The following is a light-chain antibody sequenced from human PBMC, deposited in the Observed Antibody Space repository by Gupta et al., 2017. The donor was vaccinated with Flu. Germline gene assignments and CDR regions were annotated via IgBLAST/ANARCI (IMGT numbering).Light chain of an antibody. V-gene: IGLV3-21*02. Sequence: SYGLPPPPSVPAAPGQTAQLPWGGNDIGSKSVHWYQQKPGQVPVLVVYSDSGRPSGIPERLSGSNSENTATLTISRVEAGDEADDYCQVLDCSTDHPVFGGGTTLTVL. CDR1: DIGSKS. J-gene: IGLJ2*01. CDR2: SDS. CDR3: QVLDCSTDHPV.